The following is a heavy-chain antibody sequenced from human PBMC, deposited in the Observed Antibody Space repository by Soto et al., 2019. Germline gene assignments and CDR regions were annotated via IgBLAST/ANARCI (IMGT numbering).Heavy chain of an antibody. CDR1: GYTFTSYG. J-gene: IGHJ5*02. CDR2: ISANNGNT. D-gene: IGHD1-7*01. CDR3: ARGPITGTNWFDP. V-gene: IGHV1-18*01. Sequence: QIQLVQSGAEVKKPGASVTVSCKASGYTFTSYGVSWVRQAPGQGLEWMGWISANNGNTNYAQKLQGRVTMTTDTSTGTAYMELSSLRSDDTAVYYCARGPITGTNWFDPWGQGTLVTVSS.